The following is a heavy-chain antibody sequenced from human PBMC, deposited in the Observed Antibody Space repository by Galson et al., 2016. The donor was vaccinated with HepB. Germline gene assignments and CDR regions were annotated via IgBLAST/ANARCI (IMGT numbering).Heavy chain of an antibody. D-gene: IGHD6-19*01. V-gene: IGHV4-34*01. CDR1: GASFTGYY. CDR2: VTYSGSA. Sequence: SETLSLTCAVDGASFTGYYWGWIRQPPGKGLEGIGEVTYSGSAILNQSLKSRVTISVDTSQTHVSLKLTSVTAADTAVYFCTRKQSLKAFNPGGPGTTGTVTP. CDR3: TRKQSLKAFNP. J-gene: IGHJ3*01.